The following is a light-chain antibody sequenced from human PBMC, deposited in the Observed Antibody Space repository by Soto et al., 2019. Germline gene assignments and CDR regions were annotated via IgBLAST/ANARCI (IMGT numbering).Light chain of an antibody. CDR1: ISDVGGYAY. CDR3: SSYTSRTTPV. CDR2: EVS. J-gene: IGLJ2*01. Sequence: QSALTQPASVSGSPGQTITISCTGTISDVGGYAYVSWYQQYPGKVPKLVISEVSNRPSGVSHRFSGSRSGNTASLTISGLQAEDEADYHCSSYTSRTTPVFGGGTKVTVL. V-gene: IGLV2-14*01.